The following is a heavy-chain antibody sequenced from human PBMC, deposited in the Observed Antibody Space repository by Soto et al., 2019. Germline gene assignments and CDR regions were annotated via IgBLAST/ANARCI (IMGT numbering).Heavy chain of an antibody. CDR2: IYHSGST. CDR1: GGSISSSNW. CDR3: AREDSSSWPTLGWFDP. Sequence: PSETLSLTCAVSGGSISSSNWWSWVRQPPGKGLEWIGEIYHSGSTNYNPSLKSRVTISVDTSKNQFSLKLSSVTAADTAVYYCAREDSSSWPTLGWFDPWGQGTLVTVSS. J-gene: IGHJ5*02. V-gene: IGHV4-4*02. D-gene: IGHD6-13*01.